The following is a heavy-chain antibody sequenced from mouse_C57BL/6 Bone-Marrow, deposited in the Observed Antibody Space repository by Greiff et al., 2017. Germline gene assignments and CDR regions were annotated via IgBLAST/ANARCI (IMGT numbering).Heavy chain of an antibody. CDR2: ISSGSSTI. CDR3: AIYYFYYAMDY. D-gene: IGHD2-1*01. V-gene: IGHV5-17*01. Sequence: EVQVVESGGGLVKPGGSLKLSCAASGFTFSDYGMHWVRQAPETGLEWVAYISSGSSTIYYADTVQGRFNISRDNAKNTLFLQMTSLRSEDTAMYYCAIYYFYYAMDYWGQGTSVTVSS. J-gene: IGHJ4*01. CDR1: GFTFSDYG.